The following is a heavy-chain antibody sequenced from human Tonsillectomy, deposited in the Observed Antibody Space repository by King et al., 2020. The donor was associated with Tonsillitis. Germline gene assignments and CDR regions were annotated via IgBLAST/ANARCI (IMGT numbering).Heavy chain of an antibody. V-gene: IGHV3-33*08. J-gene: IGHJ4*02. D-gene: IGHD2-15*01. Sequence: VQLVESGGDVVQPGRSLRLSCAASGFTFSSYGMHWVRQAPGKGLEWVAVIWYDGRNKYYADSVKGRFTISRDNSKNTLYLQMNSLRAEDTAVYYCARDLVGFYGGDSWGQGTLVTVSS. CDR2: IWYDGRNK. CDR3: ARDLVGFYGGDS. CDR1: GFTFSSYG.